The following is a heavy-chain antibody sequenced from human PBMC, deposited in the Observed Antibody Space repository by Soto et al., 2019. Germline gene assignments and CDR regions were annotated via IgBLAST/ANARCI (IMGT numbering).Heavy chain of an antibody. J-gene: IGHJ6*03. D-gene: IGHD1-7*01. CDR3: ARHHLGTYHVGV. CDR2: IFPSNSET. CDR1: GYGFRDYW. Sequence: EVQLLQPGPEVKKPGEPLKISCKGSGYGFRDYWIGWVRQMPGKGLEWMGIIFPSNSETFYSPSFEGHVSISADTSTNTAYMHLSSLKASDTAIYYCARHHLGTYHVGVWGEGTTITVSS. V-gene: IGHV5-51*01.